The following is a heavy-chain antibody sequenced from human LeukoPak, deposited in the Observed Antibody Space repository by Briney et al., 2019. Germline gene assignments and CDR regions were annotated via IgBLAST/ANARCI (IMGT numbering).Heavy chain of an antibody. D-gene: IGHD3-22*01. Sequence: ASVKVSCKASGGTFSSYAISWVRQAPGQGLEWMGRIIPILGIANYAQKFQGRVTITADKSTSTAYMELSSLRSEDTAVYYCARVVVITDDAFDIWGQGTMVTVSS. CDR2: IIPILGIA. CDR1: GGTFSSYA. V-gene: IGHV1-69*04. CDR3: ARVVVITDDAFDI. J-gene: IGHJ3*02.